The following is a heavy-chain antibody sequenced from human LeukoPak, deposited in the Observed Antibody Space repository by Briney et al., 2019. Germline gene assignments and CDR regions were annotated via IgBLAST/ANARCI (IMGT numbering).Heavy chain of an antibody. J-gene: IGHJ4*02. CDR2: ISSIGATI. V-gene: IGHV3-48*01. CDR3: ARVAKYYYGSETYYFFEH. Sequence: PGGSLRLSCAASGFTFSDYSMNWVRQVTGKGLEWVSYISSIGATIYYADSVKGRFTISRDNAKNSLFLQMNSLRVEDTAVYYCARVAKYYYGSETYYFFEHWGQGTPVTASS. D-gene: IGHD3-10*01. CDR1: GFTFSDYS.